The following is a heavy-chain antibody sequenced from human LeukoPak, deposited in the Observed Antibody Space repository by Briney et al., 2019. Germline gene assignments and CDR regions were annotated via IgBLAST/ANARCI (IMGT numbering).Heavy chain of an antibody. CDR3: ARVGYGSGSYYFDY. D-gene: IGHD3-10*01. Sequence: GGSLRLSCAASGFTVSSNYMSWVRQAPGKGLEWVSAIYSGGNTYYADSVKGRSTISRDNSKNTLYLQMNSLRAEDTAVYYCARVGYGSGSYYFDYWGQGTLVTVSS. CDR1: GFTVSSNY. V-gene: IGHV3-53*01. J-gene: IGHJ4*02. CDR2: IYSGGNT.